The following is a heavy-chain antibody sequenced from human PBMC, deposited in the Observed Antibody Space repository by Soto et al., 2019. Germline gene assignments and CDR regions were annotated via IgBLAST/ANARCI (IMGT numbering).Heavy chain of an antibody. D-gene: IGHD3-9*01. V-gene: IGHV4-59*08. CDR3: ARHSPDSDWLSQFDY. J-gene: IGHJ4*02. CDR1: GGSISSYY. CDR2: IYYFGSTNY. Sequence: SETLSLTCTVSGGSISSYYWSWIRQPPGKGLEWIGYIYYFGSTNYNYNPSLKSRVTISVDTSKNQFSLKLSSVTAADTAVYYCARHSPDSDWLSQFDYWGQGTLVTVSS.